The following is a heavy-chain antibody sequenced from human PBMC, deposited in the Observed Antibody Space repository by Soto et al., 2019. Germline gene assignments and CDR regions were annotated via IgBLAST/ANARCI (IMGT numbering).Heavy chain of an antibody. V-gene: IGHV4-59*01. Sequence: SETLSLTCTVSGDSITSYNWNWLRQPPGKALEWIGYVYSSGSTNYNPSLKSRVTISVDTSRNQFSLKVSSVTAADTAVYYCARRAVVAVTGSLDNWLDPWGQGILVTVSS. CDR2: VYSSGST. CDR1: GDSITSYN. D-gene: IGHD2-21*01. J-gene: IGHJ5*02. CDR3: ARRAVVAVTGSLDNWLDP.